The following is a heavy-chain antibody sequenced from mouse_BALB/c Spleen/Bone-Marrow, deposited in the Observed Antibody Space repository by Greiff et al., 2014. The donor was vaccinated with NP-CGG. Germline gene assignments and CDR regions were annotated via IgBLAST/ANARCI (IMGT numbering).Heavy chain of an antibody. J-gene: IGHJ3*01. V-gene: IGHV14-3*02. CDR2: NDPANGNT. CDR3: AIYYYGSSGFAY. CDR1: GFNIKDTY. Sequence: EVQLQQSGAELVKPGASVKLSCTASGFNIKDTYMHWVKQRPEQGLEWIGRNDPANGNTKYDPKFQGKATITADTSSNTAYLQLSSLTSEDTAVYYCAIYYYGSSGFAYWGQGTLVTVSA. D-gene: IGHD1-1*01.